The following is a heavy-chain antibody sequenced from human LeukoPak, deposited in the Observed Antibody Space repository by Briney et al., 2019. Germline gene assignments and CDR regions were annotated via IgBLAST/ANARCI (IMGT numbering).Heavy chain of an antibody. Sequence: PSQTLSLTCTVSGGSISSGSYYWSWIRQPPGKGLEWIGEINHSGSTNYNPSLKSRVTISVDTSKNQFSLKLSSVTAADTAVYYCAREDIPGGGGAFDIWGQGTMVTVSS. V-gene: IGHV4-39*07. CDR1: GGSISSGSYY. CDR2: INHSGST. CDR3: AREDIPGGGGAFDI. D-gene: IGHD2-15*01. J-gene: IGHJ3*02.